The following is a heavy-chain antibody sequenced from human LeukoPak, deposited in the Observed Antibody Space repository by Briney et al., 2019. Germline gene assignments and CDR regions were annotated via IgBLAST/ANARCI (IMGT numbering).Heavy chain of an antibody. J-gene: IGHJ5*02. CDR3: ARYYGSGSYYP. CDR1: GFTFSSYA. CDR2: IYSGGNT. D-gene: IGHD3-10*01. Sequence: GGSLRLSCVASGFTFSSYAMSWVRQAPGKGLEWVSVIYSGGNTYYADSVKGRFTISRDNSKNTLYLQMNSLRAEDTAVYYCARYYGSGSYYPWGQGTLVTVSS. V-gene: IGHV3-66*01.